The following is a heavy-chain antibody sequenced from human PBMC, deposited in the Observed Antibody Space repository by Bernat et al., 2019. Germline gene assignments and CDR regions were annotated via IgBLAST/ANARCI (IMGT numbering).Heavy chain of an antibody. J-gene: IGHJ5*02. D-gene: IGHD4-17*01. CDR3: ARDSHGDYWFDP. CDR1: GGSISSGGYY. V-gene: IGHV4-31*03. Sequence: QVQLQESGPGLVKPSQTLSLTCTVSGGSISSGGYYWSWIRQHPGKGLEWIGYIYYSGSTYYNPSLKSRVTISVDTSKNQFSLKLSSVTAADTAMYYCARDSHGDYWFDPWGQGTLVTVSS. CDR2: IYYSGST.